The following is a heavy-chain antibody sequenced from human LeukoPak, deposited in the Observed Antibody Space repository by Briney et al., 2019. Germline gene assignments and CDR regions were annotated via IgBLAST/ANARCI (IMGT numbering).Heavy chain of an antibody. V-gene: IGHV1-69*13. CDR3: ARCRRGYCSSTSCYRVYYYGMDV. Sequence: SVKVSCKASGGTFSSYAISWVRQAPGQGLEWMGGIIPIFGTANYAQKFQGRVTITADESTSTAYMELSSLRSEDTAVYYCARCRRGYCSSTSCYRVYYYGMDVWGQGTTVTVSS. CDR2: IIPIFGTA. J-gene: IGHJ6*02. D-gene: IGHD2-2*01. CDR1: GGTFSSYA.